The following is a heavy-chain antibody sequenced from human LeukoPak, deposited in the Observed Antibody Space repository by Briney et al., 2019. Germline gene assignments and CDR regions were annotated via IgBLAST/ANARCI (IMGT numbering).Heavy chain of an antibody. Sequence: GGSLRLSCSASGFTFSNFAMHWVRQAPGKGLEYVSAISRNGDSTYYADSVKGRFTISRDNSKNTLFLQMNSLRAEDTAVYYCAKSYGDYLGYFDSWGQGTLVTVSS. CDR1: GFTFSNFA. D-gene: IGHD4-17*01. CDR2: ISRNGDST. V-gene: IGHV3-64*04. CDR3: AKSYGDYLGYFDS. J-gene: IGHJ4*02.